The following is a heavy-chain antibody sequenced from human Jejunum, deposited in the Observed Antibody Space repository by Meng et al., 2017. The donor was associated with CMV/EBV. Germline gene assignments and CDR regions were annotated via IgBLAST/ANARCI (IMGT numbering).Heavy chain of an antibody. J-gene: IGHJ6*02. V-gene: IGHV3-30-3*01. Sequence: MHWVRQAPGKGREWVAFISYDGSNKNYTDSVKGRFTMSRDNSKNTLYLQMNSLRAEDTAVYYCARDPGAYDFWSGPSYYTYGMDVWGQGTTVTVSS. CDR2: ISYDGSNK. D-gene: IGHD3-3*01. CDR3: ARDPGAYDFWSGPSYYTYGMDV.